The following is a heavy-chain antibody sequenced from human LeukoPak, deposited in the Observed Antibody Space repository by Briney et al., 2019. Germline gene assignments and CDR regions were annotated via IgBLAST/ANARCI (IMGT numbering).Heavy chain of an antibody. V-gene: IGHV4-59*05. J-gene: IGHJ1*01. D-gene: IGHD3-22*01. Sequence: PSETLSLTCTVSGGSISSYYWSWIRQPPGKGLEWIGSIYYSGSTYYSPSLKSRVTISVDTSKNQFSLKLSSVTAADTAVYYCARVYYYDSSGRKTYFQHWGQGTLVTVSS. CDR1: GGSISSYY. CDR3: ARVYYYDSSGRKTYFQH. CDR2: IYYSGST.